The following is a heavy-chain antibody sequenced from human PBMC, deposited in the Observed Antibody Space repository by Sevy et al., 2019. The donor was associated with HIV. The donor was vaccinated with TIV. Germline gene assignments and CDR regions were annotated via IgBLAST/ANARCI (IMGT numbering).Heavy chain of an antibody. J-gene: IGHJ4*02. CDR3: ARCQPDNYYHDGAVYYGLLFDH. CDR1: GFTFGDYW. Sequence: GGSLRLSCAASGFTFGDYWLTWVRQVPGKGLEWVANIKQGGSETYYADSVKGRFSISRDNAKNSLYLQMNSLRAEDTAVDYGARCQPDNYYHDGAVYYGLLFDHWGQGALVTVSS. CDR2: IKQGGSET. D-gene: IGHD3-9*01. V-gene: IGHV3-7*01.